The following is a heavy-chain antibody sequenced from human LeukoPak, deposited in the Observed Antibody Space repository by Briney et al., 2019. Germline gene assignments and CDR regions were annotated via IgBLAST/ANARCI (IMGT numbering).Heavy chain of an antibody. Sequence: GGSLRLSCAASGFTFSSYAMNWVRQAPGKGLEWVSGFSGSGGSTYYADSVKGRFTISRDNSKNTLYLQMNSLKAEDTAVYYCAKDFYGAGVVGAFDIWGEGTMVTVSS. CDR1: GFTFSSYA. J-gene: IGHJ3*02. V-gene: IGHV3-23*01. D-gene: IGHD3-10*01. CDR3: AKDFYGAGVVGAFDI. CDR2: FSGSGGST.